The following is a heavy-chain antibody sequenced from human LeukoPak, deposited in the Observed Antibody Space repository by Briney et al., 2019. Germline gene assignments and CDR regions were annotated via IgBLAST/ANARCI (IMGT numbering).Heavy chain of an antibody. Sequence: GGSLSLSCSASGFTFSSYAMHWVRQAPGKGLEYVSAISSNGGSTYYADSVKGRFTISRDNSKNTLYLQMSSLRAEDTAVYYCVKRRSDSSSWYGAHYIDYWGQGTLVTVSS. CDR1: GFTFSSYA. CDR3: VKRRSDSSSWYGAHYIDY. D-gene: IGHD6-13*01. CDR2: ISSNGGST. J-gene: IGHJ4*02. V-gene: IGHV3-64D*06.